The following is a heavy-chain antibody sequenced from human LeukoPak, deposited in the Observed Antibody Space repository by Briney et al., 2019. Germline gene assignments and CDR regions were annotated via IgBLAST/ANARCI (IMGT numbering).Heavy chain of an antibody. J-gene: IGHJ5*02. CDR3: ARADYGDLNWFDP. Sequence: ASVKVSCKASGYTFTGYYMHWVRQAPGQGLEWMGWINPNSGGTNYAQKFQGRVTMTRDTSISTAYMELSGLRSDDTAVYYCARADYGDLNWFDPWGQGTLVTVSS. CDR1: GYTFTGYY. V-gene: IGHV1-2*02. CDR2: INPNSGGT. D-gene: IGHD4-17*01.